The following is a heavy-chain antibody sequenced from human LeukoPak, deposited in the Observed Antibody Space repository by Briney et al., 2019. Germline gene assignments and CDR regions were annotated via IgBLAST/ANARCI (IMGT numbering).Heavy chain of an antibody. J-gene: IGHJ4*02. CDR1: GGSFSGYY. Sequence: SETLSLTCAVYGGSFSGYYWSWIRQPPGKGLEWIGSIYSSGATYYNPSLKSRVTMSVDTSENQFSLTLSSMTAADTAVYYCATCITGSYYYFDSWGQGALVTVSS. CDR3: ATCITGSYYYFDS. CDR2: IYSSGAT. V-gene: IGHV4-34*01. D-gene: IGHD1-20*01.